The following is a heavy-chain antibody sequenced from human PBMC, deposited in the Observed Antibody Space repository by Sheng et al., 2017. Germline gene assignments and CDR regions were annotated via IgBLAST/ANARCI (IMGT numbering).Heavy chain of an antibody. Sequence: QVQLVESGGGVVQPGRSLRLSCAASGFTFSSYAMHWVRQAPGKGLEWVAVISYDGSNKYYADSVKGRFTISRDNSKNTLYLQMNSLRAEDTAVYYCARDQLYRSWFRELSDAFDIWGQGTMVTVSS. CDR3: ARDQLYRSWFRELSDAFDI. J-gene: IGHJ3*02. D-gene: IGHD3-10*01. V-gene: IGHV3-30-3*01. CDR1: GFTFSSYA. CDR2: ISYDGSNK.